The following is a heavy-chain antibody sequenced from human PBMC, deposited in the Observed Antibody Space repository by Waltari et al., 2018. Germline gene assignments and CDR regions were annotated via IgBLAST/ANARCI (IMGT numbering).Heavy chain of an antibody. CDR2: IIPILGIA. CDR3: ARPGYSSGWYDAFDI. Sequence: QVQLVQSGAEVKKPGSSVKVSCKASGGTFSSYTISWVRQAPGQGLEWMGRIIPILGIANYAQKFQGRVTITADKSTSTAYMGLSSLRSEDTAVYYCARPGYSSGWYDAFDIWGQGTMVTVSS. V-gene: IGHV1-69*02. D-gene: IGHD6-19*01. CDR1: GGTFSSYT. J-gene: IGHJ3*02.